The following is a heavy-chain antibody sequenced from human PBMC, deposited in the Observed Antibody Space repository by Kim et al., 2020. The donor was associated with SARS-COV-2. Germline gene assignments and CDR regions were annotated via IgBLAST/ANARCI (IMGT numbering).Heavy chain of an antibody. CDR2: ITSSSSTL. CDR1: GFTFSSYT. Sequence: GGSLRLSCAASGFTFSSYTMHWVRQAPGKGLEWISYITSSSSTLYYADSVKGRFTVSRDNAKNSLFLQMSSLRAEDTAVYYCARGLSGYTSSLDYWGQGTLVTVSS. D-gene: IGHD6-13*01. CDR3: ARGLSGYTSSLDY. V-gene: IGHV3-48*04. J-gene: IGHJ4*02.